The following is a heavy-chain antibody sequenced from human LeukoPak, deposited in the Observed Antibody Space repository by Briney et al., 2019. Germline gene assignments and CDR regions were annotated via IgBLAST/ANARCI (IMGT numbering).Heavy chain of an antibody. D-gene: IGHD5-18*01. CDR3: AGNSRQSEYFQH. CDR1: GFTFSSYA. V-gene: IGHV3-23*01. Sequence: GSLRLSCAASGFTFSSYAMSWVRQAPGKGLEWVSAISGSGGSTYYADSVKGRFTISRDNSKNTLYLQMNSLRAEDTAVYYCAGNSRQSEYFQHWGQGTLVTVSS. J-gene: IGHJ1*01. CDR2: ISGSGGST.